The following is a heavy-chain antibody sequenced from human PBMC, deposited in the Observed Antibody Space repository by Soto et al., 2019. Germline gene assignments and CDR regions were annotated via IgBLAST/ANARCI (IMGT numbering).Heavy chain of an antibody. CDR1: GGTLSDYA. V-gene: IGHV1-69*01. Sequence: QVQLVQSGAEVKTPGSSVKVSCKASGGTLSDYAISWVRQAPGQGLEWMGGIMPTVDSANYAQNFQGRLTIYEEESTNTANLELGSLRSDDTAVYYCAVAAVREIMAQESSGMAVWGQGTTVIVSS. J-gene: IGHJ6*02. D-gene: IGHD3-10*01. CDR3: AVAAVREIMAQESSGMAV. CDR2: IMPTVDSA.